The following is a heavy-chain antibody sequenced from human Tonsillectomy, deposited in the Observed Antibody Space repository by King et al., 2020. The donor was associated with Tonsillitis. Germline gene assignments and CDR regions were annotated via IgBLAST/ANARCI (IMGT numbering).Heavy chain of an antibody. CDR2: IKSKTDGGTT. J-gene: IGHJ3*02. D-gene: IGHD2-15*01. CDR3: TTPGCSCGSCAQGAHDPFDI. V-gene: IGHV3-15*01. CDR1: GFTFSNAW. Sequence: VQLVESGGGLVKPGGSLRLSCAASGFTFSNAWMSWVRQAPGKGLEWVGRIKSKTDGGTTDYAAPVKGRFTISRDDSKNTLYLQMNSLKTEDTAVYYCTTPGCSCGSCAQGAHDPFDIWGQGTMVTVSS.